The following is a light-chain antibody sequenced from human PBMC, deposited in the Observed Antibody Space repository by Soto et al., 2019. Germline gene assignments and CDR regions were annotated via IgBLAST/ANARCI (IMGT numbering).Light chain of an antibody. CDR1: QSVSSN. V-gene: IGKV3-15*01. Sequence: EVGMTQSPATLSVSPGERATLSCRASQSVSSNLAWYQQKPGQAPRLLIYGASTRATGIPARFSGSGSGTEFTLTISSLQSEDFAVYYCQQYGYLSWTFGQGTKVDIK. CDR2: GAS. J-gene: IGKJ1*01. CDR3: QQYGYLSWT.